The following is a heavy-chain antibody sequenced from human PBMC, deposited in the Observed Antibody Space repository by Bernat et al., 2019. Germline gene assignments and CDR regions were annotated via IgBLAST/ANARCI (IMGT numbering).Heavy chain of an antibody. D-gene: IGHD3-10*01. Sequence: QVQLQQWGAGLLKPSETLSLTCAVYGGSFSGYYWSWIRQPPGKGLEWIGEINHSGSTNYNPSLKSRVTISVDTSKNQFSLKLSSVTAADTAVYYCASQDYYGSGSDQYYFDYWGQGTLVTVSS. J-gene: IGHJ4*02. CDR3: ASQDYYGSGSDQYYFDY. CDR1: GGSFSGYY. V-gene: IGHV4-34*02. CDR2: INHSGST.